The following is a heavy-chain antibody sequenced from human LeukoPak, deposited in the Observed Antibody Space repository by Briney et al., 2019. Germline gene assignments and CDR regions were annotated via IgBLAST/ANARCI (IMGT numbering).Heavy chain of an antibody. CDR1: GFTFSSYS. CDR3: ARVQDIVVVPAARRYFDL. V-gene: IGHV3-48*04. CDR2: ISSSSSTI. J-gene: IGHJ2*01. Sequence: GGSLRLSCAASGFTFSSYSMNWVRQAPGKGLEWVSYISSSSSTIYYADSVKGRFTISRDNAKNSLYLQMNSLRAEDTALYHCARVQDIVVVPAARRYFDLWGRGTLVTVSS. D-gene: IGHD2-2*01.